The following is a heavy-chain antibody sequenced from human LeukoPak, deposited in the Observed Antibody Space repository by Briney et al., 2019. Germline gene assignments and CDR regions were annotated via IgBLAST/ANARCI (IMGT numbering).Heavy chain of an antibody. CDR3: ARDSYYDILTGYEPDY. Sequence: QPGGSLRLSCAASGFTFSSYWMHWVRQAPGKGLVWVSRINSDGSSTSYADSVKGRFTISRDNAKNTLYLQMNSLRAEGTAVYYCARDSYYDILTGYEPDYWGQGTLVTVSS. CDR1: GFTFSSYW. V-gene: IGHV3-74*01. D-gene: IGHD3-9*01. CDR2: INSDGSST. J-gene: IGHJ4*02.